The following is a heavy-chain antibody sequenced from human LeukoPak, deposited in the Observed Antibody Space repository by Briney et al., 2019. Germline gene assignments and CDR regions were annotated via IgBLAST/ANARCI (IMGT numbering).Heavy chain of an antibody. CDR1: GYTFTSYA. D-gene: IGHD6-13*01. J-gene: IGHJ6*02. CDR2: INTNTGNP. Sequence: GASVKVSCKASGYTFTSYAMNWVRQAPGQGIEWMGWINTNTGNPTYAQGFTGRFVFSLDTSVSTAYLQISSLKAEDTAVYYCARDPLSSSWVYYYYYGMDVWGQGTTVTVSS. CDR3: ARDPLSSSWVYYYYYGMDV. V-gene: IGHV7-4-1*02.